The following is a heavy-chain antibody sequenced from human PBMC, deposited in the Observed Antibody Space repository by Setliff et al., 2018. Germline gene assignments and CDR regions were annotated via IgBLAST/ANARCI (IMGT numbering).Heavy chain of an antibody. CDR1: GGSFSGYY. V-gene: IGHV4-34*01. J-gene: IGHJ3*02. Sequence: SETLSLTCAVYGGSFSGYYWSWIRQPPGKGLEWIGEINHSGSTNYNPSLKSRVTISVDTSKNQFSLKLSSVTAADTAVYYCARGGDSGSYFLANHDAFDIWGQGTMVTVSS. D-gene: IGHD1-26*01. CDR3: ARGGDSGSYFLANHDAFDI. CDR2: INHSGST.